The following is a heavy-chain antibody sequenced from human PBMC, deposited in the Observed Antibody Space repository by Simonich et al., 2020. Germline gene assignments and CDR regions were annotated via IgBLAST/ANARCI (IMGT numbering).Heavy chain of an antibody. CDR1: GYTFTGYY. CDR3: ASSKRGYNWNDFDY. V-gene: IGHV1-2*02. Sequence: QVQLVQSGAEVKKPGASVKVSCKASGYTFTGYYMHWVRQAPGQGLDCMGWINPHSGGTNYAQKFQGRGTMPRDTSISTAYMELSRLRTDDTAVYYCASSKRGYNWNDFDYWGQGTLVTVSS. D-gene: IGHD1-1*01. J-gene: IGHJ4*02. CDR2: INPHSGGT.